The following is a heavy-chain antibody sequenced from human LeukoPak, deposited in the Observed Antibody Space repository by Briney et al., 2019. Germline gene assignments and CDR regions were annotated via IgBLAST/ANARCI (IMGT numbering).Heavy chain of an antibody. V-gene: IGHV1-18*01. CDR3: ARRTIFSYYYGMDV. D-gene: IGHD3-3*01. CDR1: GYTFTSYG. J-gene: IGHJ6*02. CDR2: ISAYNGNT. Sequence: APVKVSCKASGYTFTSYGISRVRQAAGQGREWMGWISAYNGNTNYAQKLQGRVTMTTDTSTSTAYMELRSLRSDDTAGYYCARRTIFSYYYGMDVWGQGTTVTVSS.